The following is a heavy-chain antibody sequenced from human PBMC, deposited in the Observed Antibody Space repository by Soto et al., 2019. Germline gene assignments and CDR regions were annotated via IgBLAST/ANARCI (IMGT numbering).Heavy chain of an antibody. CDR2: IIPIFGTA. J-gene: IGHJ6*02. CDR3: ATTPGRDGYENYYYYGMDV. CDR1: GVTFSSYA. V-gene: IGHV1-69*06. Sequence: SVEVSCKASGVTFSSYAISWVRQAPGQGLEWMGGIIPIFGTANCAQKFQGRVTITADKSTSTAYMELSSLRSEDTAVYYCATTPGRDGYENYYYYGMDVWGQGTTVTVSS. D-gene: IGHD5-12*01.